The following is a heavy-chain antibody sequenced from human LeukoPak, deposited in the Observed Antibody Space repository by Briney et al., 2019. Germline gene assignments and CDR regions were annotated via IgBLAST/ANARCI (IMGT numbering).Heavy chain of an antibody. D-gene: IGHD3-9*01. V-gene: IGHV4-39*01. Sequence: SETLSLTCTVSGGSVSSTEFYWGWIRQPPGKGLQWIGNIYYTGSTYYNPSLNSRVTMSVNTSQNRFSLKMTSVTAADTAVYYCARLSKGRYFDYIFDYWGQGTLVTVSS. CDR3: ARLSKGRYFDYIFDY. CDR1: GGSVSSTEFY. CDR2: IYYTGST. J-gene: IGHJ4*02.